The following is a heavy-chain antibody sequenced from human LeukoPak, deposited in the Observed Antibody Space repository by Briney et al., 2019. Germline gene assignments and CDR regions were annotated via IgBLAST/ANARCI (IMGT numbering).Heavy chain of an antibody. CDR2: LYYSGST. Sequence: SETLSLTCSVSDDSISSSTYYWGWIRQPPGKGLEWIGSLYYSGSTYYNPSLKSRVTFSVDTSKNQFSLNLSSVTAADTAVYYCAVSQRFAEPPGDWGQGTLVTVSS. D-gene: IGHD1-14*01. J-gene: IGHJ4*02. CDR1: DDSISSSTYY. CDR3: AVSQRFAEPPGD. V-gene: IGHV4-39*01.